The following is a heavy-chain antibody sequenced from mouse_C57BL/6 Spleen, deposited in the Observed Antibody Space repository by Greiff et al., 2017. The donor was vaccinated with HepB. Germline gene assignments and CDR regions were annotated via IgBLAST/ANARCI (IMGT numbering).Heavy chain of an antibody. CDR3: ARGDSNYGGYYAMDY. V-gene: IGHV1-85*01. Sequence: VKLQESGPELVKPGASVKLSCKASGYTFTSYDINWVKQRPGQGLEWIGWIYPRDGSTKYNEKFKGKATLTVDTSSSTAYMELHSLTSEDSAVYFCARGDSNYGGYYAMDYWGQGTSVTVSS. CDR2: IYPRDGST. CDR1: GYTFTSYD. J-gene: IGHJ4*01. D-gene: IGHD2-5*01.